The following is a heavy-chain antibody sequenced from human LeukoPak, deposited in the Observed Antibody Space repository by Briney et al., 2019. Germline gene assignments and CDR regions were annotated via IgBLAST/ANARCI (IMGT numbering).Heavy chain of an antibody. J-gene: IGHJ4*02. Sequence: GPSLRLSCVASGLTFSNHAMSSVRQAPGKGLEWVSALIGGGTSTYYADSLKGRFTISRDNSKNTVFLQMNSLRHEDTAIYYCVIWGDYDVLTGYYVPDYWGQGTLVTVSS. CDR1: GLTFSNHA. V-gene: IGHV3-23*01. D-gene: IGHD3-9*01. CDR3: VIWGDYDVLTGYYVPDY. CDR2: LIGGGTST.